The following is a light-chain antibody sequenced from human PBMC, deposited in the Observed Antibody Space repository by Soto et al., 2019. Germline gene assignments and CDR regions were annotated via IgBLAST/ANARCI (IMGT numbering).Light chain of an antibody. Sequence: IVMTQSPASLSGSPVERATLSCRASQSVSSDLAWYQQKPGQAPRLLISGASTRATGIPARFSGSGSGTEFTLTISSLQSEDFAVYYCQQYNDWPPSTFGQGTRLEIK. CDR3: QQYNDWPPST. V-gene: IGKV3-15*01. CDR1: QSVSSD. J-gene: IGKJ5*01. CDR2: GAS.